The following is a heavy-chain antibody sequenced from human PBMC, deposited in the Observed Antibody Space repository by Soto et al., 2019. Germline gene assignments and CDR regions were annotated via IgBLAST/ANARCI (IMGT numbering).Heavy chain of an antibody. J-gene: IGHJ4*02. V-gene: IGHV4-39*01. Sequence: GSLRLSCTVSGGSISSSSYYWGWIRQPPGKGLEGIGSIYYSGSTYYNPSLKSRVTISVDTSKNQFSLKLSSVTAADTAVYYCARRQDYGDYVDYWGQGTLVTVSS. D-gene: IGHD4-17*01. CDR1: GGSISSSSYY. CDR3: ARRQDYGDYVDY. CDR2: IYYSGST.